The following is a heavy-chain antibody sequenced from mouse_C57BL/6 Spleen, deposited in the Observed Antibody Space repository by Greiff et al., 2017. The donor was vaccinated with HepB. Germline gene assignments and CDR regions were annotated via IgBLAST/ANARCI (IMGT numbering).Heavy chain of an antibody. V-gene: IGHV2-6*01. Sequence: VQLVESGPGLVAPSQSLSITCTVSGFSLTSYGVDWVRQSPGKGLEWLGVIWGVGSTNYNSALKSRLSISKDNSKSQVFLKMNSLQTDDTAMYYCASGEGRSWFAYWGQGTLVTVSA. CDR3: ASGEGRSWFAY. CDR1: GFSLTSYG. J-gene: IGHJ3*01. CDR2: IWGVGST.